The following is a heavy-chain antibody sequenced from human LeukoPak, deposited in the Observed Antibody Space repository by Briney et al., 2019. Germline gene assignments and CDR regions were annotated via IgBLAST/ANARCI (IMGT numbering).Heavy chain of an antibody. CDR1: GYTFTDYF. Sequence: GASVKVSCKASGYTFTDYFMHWVRQAPGQGLEWMGWINPKGGGTNYAQKFRGRVTMTGDTSISTAYMELSSLISDDTAVYYCARDPSYTSSPWNRFDPWGQGTLVTVSS. CDR2: INPKGGGT. D-gene: IGHD6-13*01. J-gene: IGHJ5*02. V-gene: IGHV1-2*02. CDR3: ARDPSYTSSPWNRFDP.